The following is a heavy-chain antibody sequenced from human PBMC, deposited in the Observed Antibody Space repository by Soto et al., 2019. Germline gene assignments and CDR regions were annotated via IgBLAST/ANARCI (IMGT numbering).Heavy chain of an antibody. J-gene: IGHJ3*02. CDR3: ARPGGYCSSTSCYSHDAFDI. D-gene: IGHD2-2*02. V-gene: IGHV4-39*01. Sequence: SETLSLTCTVSGGSISSSSYYWGWIRQPPGKGLEWIGSIYYSGSTYYNPSLKSRVTISVDTSKNQFSLKLSSVTAADTAVYYCARPGGYCSSTSCYSHDAFDIWGQGTMVTVS. CDR1: GGSISSSSYY. CDR2: IYYSGST.